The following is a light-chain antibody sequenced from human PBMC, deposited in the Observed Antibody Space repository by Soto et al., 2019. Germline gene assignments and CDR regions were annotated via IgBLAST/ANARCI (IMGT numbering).Light chain of an antibody. V-gene: IGLV2-8*01. J-gene: IGLJ1*01. Sequence: QSALTQPPSASGSPGQSVTISCTGTSSDVGGYNYVSWYQQYPGKVPKLMVYEVNKRPSGVPDRFSGSKSGNTASLTVSGLQADDEADYYCTSYAGGNIVFGTGTKLTVL. CDR1: SSDVGGYNY. CDR3: TSYAGGNIV. CDR2: EVN.